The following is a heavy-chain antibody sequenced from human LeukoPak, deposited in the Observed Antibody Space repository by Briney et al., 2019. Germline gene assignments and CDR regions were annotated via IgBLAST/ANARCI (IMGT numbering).Heavy chain of an antibody. J-gene: IGHJ4*02. CDR2: IRYDGSNK. CDR3: APRVVVIAAPFDY. CDR1: GFPFSTYG. D-gene: IGHD2-21*01. Sequence: PGGSLRLSCAASGFPFSTYGMHWVRQAPGEGLEWVAFIRYDGSNKSYSDSVKGRFTISRDNSKNTLYLQMNSLRVDDTAVYYCAPRVVVIAAPFDYWGQGTLVTVSS. V-gene: IGHV3-30*02.